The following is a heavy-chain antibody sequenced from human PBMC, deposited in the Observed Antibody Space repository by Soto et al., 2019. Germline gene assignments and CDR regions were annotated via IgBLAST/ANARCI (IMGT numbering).Heavy chain of an antibody. D-gene: IGHD3-9*01. V-gene: IGHV4-59*01. J-gene: IGHJ6*02. CDR1: GGPISSYY. CDR3: AGSASGYDILTGYATDDYYYDGMDV. Sequence: PSETLSPTCTVSGGPISSYYWSWIRQPPGKGLEWIGVLCYSGRTNYNPSPKSRVTISVDTSKTQFSLKLSSVTAADTAVYYCAGSASGYDILTGYATDDYYYDGMDVRGQGPTVTVS. CDR2: LCYSGRT.